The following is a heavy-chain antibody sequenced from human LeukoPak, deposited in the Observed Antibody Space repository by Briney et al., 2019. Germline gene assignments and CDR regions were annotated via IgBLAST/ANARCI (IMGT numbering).Heavy chain of an antibody. CDR1: GGSFSGYC. CDR3: ARAGPTVTLTPFDY. CDR2: INHRGST. V-gene: IGHV4-34*01. J-gene: IGHJ4*02. Sequence: KPSETLSLTCAVYGGSFSGYCWGWVRQPPGKGLEWSWEINHRGSTNYNPCLKSRVTISVDTSKNQFSLKLSSVTAADTAVYYCARAGPTVTLTPFDYWGQGTQVTVSS. D-gene: IGHD4-17*01.